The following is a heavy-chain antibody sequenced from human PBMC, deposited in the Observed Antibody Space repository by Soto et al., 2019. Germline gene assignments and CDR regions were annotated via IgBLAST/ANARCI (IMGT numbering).Heavy chain of an antibody. CDR3: ARDGDCSSTSCYQFDP. J-gene: IGHJ5*02. CDR2: IYTSGST. V-gene: IGHV4-4*07. D-gene: IGHD2-2*01. CDR1: GGSISSYY. Sequence: PSETLSLTCTVSGGSISSYYWSWIRQPPGKGLEWIGRIYTSGSTNYNPSLKSRVTMSVDTSKNQFSLKLSSVTAADTAVYYCARDGDCSSTSCYQFDPWGQGTLVTVSS.